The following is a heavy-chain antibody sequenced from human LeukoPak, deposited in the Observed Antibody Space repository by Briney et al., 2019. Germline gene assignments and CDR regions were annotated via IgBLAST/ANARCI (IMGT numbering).Heavy chain of an antibody. CDR1: GFTFSSYS. D-gene: IGHD6-13*01. CDR2: ISSSSSYI. J-gene: IGHJ4*02. Sequence: PGGSLRLSCAASGFTFSSYSMNWVRQAPGKGLEWVSSISSSSSYIYCADSVKGRFTISRDNAKNSLYLQMNSLRAEDTAVYYCARGRDEFVAAAGNYFDYWGQGTLVTVSS. CDR3: ARGRDEFVAAAGNYFDY. V-gene: IGHV3-21*01.